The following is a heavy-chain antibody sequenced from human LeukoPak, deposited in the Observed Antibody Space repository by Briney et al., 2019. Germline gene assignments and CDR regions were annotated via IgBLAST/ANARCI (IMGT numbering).Heavy chain of an antibody. D-gene: IGHD3-10*01. V-gene: IGHV4-34*01. CDR2: INHFGST. Sequence: SETLSLTCAVYGGSFSGYYWSWIRQSPGKGLEWIGEINHFGSTNYNPSLKSRVTISVDTSKNQFSLKLSSVTAADTAVYYCARTRYYYNSRSYGAPYYFDYWGQGTLVTVSS. J-gene: IGHJ4*02. CDR1: GGSFSGYY. CDR3: ARTRYYYNSRSYGAPYYFDY.